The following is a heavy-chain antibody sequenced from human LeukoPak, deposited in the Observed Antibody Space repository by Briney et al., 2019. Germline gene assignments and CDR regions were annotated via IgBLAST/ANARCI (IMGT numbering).Heavy chain of an antibody. CDR1: GFTFSSHD. CDR2: IGTTGYT. Sequence: GGSLRLSCATSGFTFSSHDMHWVRQSSGKGLEWVSAIGTTGYTYYADVVKGRFAISRENDKNSLYLQMNSLRAEDTAVYYCAELGITMIGGVWGKGTTVTISS. V-gene: IGHV3-13*01. D-gene: IGHD3-10*02. J-gene: IGHJ6*04. CDR3: AELGITMIGGV.